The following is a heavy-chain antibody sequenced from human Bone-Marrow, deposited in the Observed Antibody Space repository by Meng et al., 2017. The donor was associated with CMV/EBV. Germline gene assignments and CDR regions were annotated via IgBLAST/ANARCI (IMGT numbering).Heavy chain of an antibody. CDR3: ARVRDFWSGYWAFDI. CDR2: INHSGST. J-gene: IGHJ3*02. D-gene: IGHD3-3*01. CDR1: GGSISSYY. V-gene: IGHV4-34*01. Sequence: SETLSLTCTASGGSISSYYWSWIRQPPGKGLEWIGEINHSGSTNYNPSLKSRVTISVDTSKNQFSLKLSSVTAADTAVYYCARVRDFWSGYWAFDIWGQGTMVTVSS.